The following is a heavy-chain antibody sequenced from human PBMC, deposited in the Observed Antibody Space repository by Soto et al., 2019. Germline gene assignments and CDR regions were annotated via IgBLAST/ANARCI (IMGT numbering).Heavy chain of an antibody. J-gene: IGHJ6*02. CDR1: GFPFSGSI. CDR2: IRSKANNYAT. V-gene: IGHV3-73*01. D-gene: IGHD1-26*01. Sequence: GGSLRLSCAGSGFPFSGSIIHWVRQAPGKGLEWVGRIRSKANNYATAFAASVQGRVTISREDSKNTAFLQMNSLKIEDTAVYFCARNLGAKYGMDVWGQGXTVTVYS. CDR3: ARNLGAKYGMDV.